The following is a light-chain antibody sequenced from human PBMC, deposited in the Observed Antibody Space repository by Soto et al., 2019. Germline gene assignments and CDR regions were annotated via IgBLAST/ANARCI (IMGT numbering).Light chain of an antibody. V-gene: IGKV3-11*01. CDR2: DAS. J-gene: IGKJ4*01. CDR1: QSGSGY. CDR3: QQRSNWPST. Sequence: EIVLTQSLATLSLSPGNRATLSCRASQSGSGYLAWYQQKPGQAPRLLIYDASNRATGIPARFSGSGSGTDFTLTITRLEPEDFAVYYCQQRSNWPSTFGGGTKVEI.